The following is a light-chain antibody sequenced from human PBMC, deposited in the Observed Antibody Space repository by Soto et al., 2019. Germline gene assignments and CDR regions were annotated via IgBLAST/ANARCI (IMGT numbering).Light chain of an antibody. CDR1: QSVSSN. Sequence: DIEMTQSPSTLSVSPGERATISCRASQSVSSNLAWYQQKPGQAPRLLIYGTSTMATGIPARFSGSRSGTEINLTISSLQSEAFAFSNCQQYNNWPALTFGGGTKVEIK. J-gene: IGKJ4*01. CDR2: GTS. CDR3: QQYNNWPALT. V-gene: IGKV3D-15*01.